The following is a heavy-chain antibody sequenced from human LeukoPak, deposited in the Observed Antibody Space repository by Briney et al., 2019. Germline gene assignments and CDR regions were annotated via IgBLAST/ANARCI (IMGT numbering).Heavy chain of an antibody. V-gene: IGHV4-59*12. D-gene: IGHD3-22*01. J-gene: IGHJ3*02. CDR1: GGSISSYY. CDR3: ARVENVIYYDSRAGAFDI. CDR2: IYYSGST. Sequence: SETLSLTCTVSGGSISSYYWSWIRQPPGKGLEWIGYIYYSGSTYYNPSLKSRVTISVNTSKNQFSLKLSSVTAADTAVYYCARVENVIYYDSRAGAFDIWGQGTMVTVSS.